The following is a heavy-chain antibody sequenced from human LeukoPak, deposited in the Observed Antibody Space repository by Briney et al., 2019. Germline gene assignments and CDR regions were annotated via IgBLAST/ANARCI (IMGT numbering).Heavy chain of an antibody. CDR1: GGSISSGGYY. Sequence: PSETLSLTCTVSGGSISSGGYYWSWIRQHPGKGLEWIGYIYYSGSTYYNPSLKSRVTISVDTSKNQFSLKLSSVTAADTAVYYCASTAYCGGDCYSHYAMDVWGQGTTVTVSS. D-gene: IGHD2-21*02. CDR3: ASTAYCGGDCYSHYAMDV. CDR2: IYYSGST. J-gene: IGHJ6*02. V-gene: IGHV4-31*03.